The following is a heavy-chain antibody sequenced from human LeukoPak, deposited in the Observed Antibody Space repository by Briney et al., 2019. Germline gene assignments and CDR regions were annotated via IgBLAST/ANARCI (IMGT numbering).Heavy chain of an antibody. Sequence: PGGSLRLSCAASGFTFSSYAMSWVRQAPARGPEWVSSLRGDGETFYIDSVKGRFTLSRDESRNTVYLQLNNLRVEDTAVYFCAKASWVSRADAVLWGQGTLVTVSS. J-gene: IGHJ4*02. D-gene: IGHD3-16*01. V-gene: IGHV3-23*01. CDR1: GFTFSSYA. CDR2: LRGDGET. CDR3: AKASWVSRADAVL.